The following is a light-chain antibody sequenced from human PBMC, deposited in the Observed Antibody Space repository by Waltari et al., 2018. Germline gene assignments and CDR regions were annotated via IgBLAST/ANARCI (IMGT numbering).Light chain of an antibody. V-gene: IGLV2-8*01. CDR3: TSYAGSYVI. J-gene: IGLJ2*01. CDR1: SSDVGGYNY. CDR2: EVS. Sequence: QSALTQPPSASGSPGQSVTISCTGTSSDVGGYNYVSWYQQYPGQVPKLMIYEVSKRPSGVPDRFSGSKSGNTASLTVSGLQAEDEADYYCTSYAGSYVIFGGGTKLTVL.